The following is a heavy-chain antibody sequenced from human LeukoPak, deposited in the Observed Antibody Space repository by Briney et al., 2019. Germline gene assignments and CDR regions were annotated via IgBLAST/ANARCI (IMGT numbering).Heavy chain of an antibody. CDR1: GFTFSSYS. Sequence: GGSLRLSCEASGFTFSSYSMHWFRQAPGKGLVWVSHIDSVGSTTNYADSVKGRFTISRDNAKNTLFLQLNSLSAEDTAVYFCVRDLGSTFDFWGQRTLVTVSS. J-gene: IGHJ4*02. CDR3: VRDLGSTFDF. V-gene: IGHV3-74*01. CDR2: IDSVGSTT. D-gene: IGHD1-14*01.